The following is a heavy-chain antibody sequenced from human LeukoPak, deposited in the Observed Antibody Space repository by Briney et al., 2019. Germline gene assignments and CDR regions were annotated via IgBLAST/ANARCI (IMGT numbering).Heavy chain of an antibody. CDR2: ISSSSSYI. D-gene: IGHD4-17*01. Sequence: PGGSLRLSCAASGFTFSSYSMNWVRQAPGKGLAWVSSISSSSSYIYYADSVKGRFTISRDNAKNSLYLQMNSLRAEDTAVYYCARAMTTVTTYYYWGQGTLVTVSS. J-gene: IGHJ4*02. V-gene: IGHV3-21*01. CDR3: ARAMTTVTTYYY. CDR1: GFTFSSYS.